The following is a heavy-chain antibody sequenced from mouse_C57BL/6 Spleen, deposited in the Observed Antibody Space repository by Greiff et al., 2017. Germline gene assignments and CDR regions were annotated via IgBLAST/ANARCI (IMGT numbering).Heavy chain of an antibody. CDR2: ISYDGSN. D-gene: IGHD2-10*01. Sequence: EVQLQESGPGLVKPSQSLSLTCSVTGYSITSGYYWNWIRQFPGNKLEWMGYISYDGSNNYNPSLKNRISITRDTSKNQFFLKLNSVTTEDTATYYCASGVPYDYWGQGTTLTVSS. J-gene: IGHJ2*01. CDR1: GYSITSGYY. V-gene: IGHV3-6*01. CDR3: ASGVPYDY.